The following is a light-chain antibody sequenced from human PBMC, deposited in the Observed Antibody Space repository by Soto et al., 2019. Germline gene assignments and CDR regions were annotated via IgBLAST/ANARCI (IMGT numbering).Light chain of an antibody. V-gene: IGKV3-20*01. CDR3: QQSGRP. J-gene: IGKJ1*01. CDR2: GAS. CDR1: QSVSSSY. Sequence: EIVLTQSPGTLSLSPVERATLSCRASQSVSSSYLAWYQQKPGQAPRLLIYGASSRATGIPDRFSGSGSGTDFTLTISRLEPEDSAVYYCQQSGRPFGQGTKVDIK.